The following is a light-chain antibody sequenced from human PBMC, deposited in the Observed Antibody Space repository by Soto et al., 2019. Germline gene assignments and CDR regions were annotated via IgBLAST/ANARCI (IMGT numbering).Light chain of an antibody. CDR3: RSYADFSNGL. CDR2: EVT. V-gene: IGLV2-8*01. J-gene: IGLJ3*02. CDR1: SSDVRNYNF. Sequence: QSALTQPPSASGSPGQSVTISCTGTSSDVRNYNFISWYQQYPGKAPKLMIYEVTKRPSGVPDRFSASNSVNMASLTVSGLQAEEEAYYYFRSYADFSNGLFGGGTKVTVL.